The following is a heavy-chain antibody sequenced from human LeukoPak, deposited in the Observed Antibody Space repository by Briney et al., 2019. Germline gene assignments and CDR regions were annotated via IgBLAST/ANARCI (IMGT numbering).Heavy chain of an antibody. V-gene: IGHV4-39*01. Sequence: SETLSLTCTVSGGSISSSSYYWGWIRQPPGKGLEWIGSIYYSGSTYYNPSLKSRVTISVDTSKNQFSLKLSSVTAADTAVYYCASTAMTSWYFNLWGRGTLVTVSS. J-gene: IGHJ2*01. CDR1: GGSISSSSYY. CDR2: IYYSGST. D-gene: IGHD2-21*02. CDR3: ASTAMTSWYFNL.